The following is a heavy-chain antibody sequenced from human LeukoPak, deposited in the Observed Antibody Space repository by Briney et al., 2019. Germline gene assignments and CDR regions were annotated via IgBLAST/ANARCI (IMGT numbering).Heavy chain of an antibody. J-gene: IGHJ5*02. V-gene: IGHV3-30*02. CDR2: TRFDDSYE. Sequence: GGSLRLSCAASGFIFSSSGMHWVRQAPGKGPEGVAFTRFDDSYEAYGDSVKGRFTISRDNSKNTLYLQMDSLRSDDTAVYYCAKSSAGITWFDPWGQGTLVTVSS. CDR1: GFIFSSSG. D-gene: IGHD1-1*01. CDR3: AKSSAGITWFDP.